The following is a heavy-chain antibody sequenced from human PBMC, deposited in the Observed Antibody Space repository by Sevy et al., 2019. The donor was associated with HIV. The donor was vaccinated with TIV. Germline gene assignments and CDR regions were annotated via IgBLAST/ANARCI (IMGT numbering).Heavy chain of an antibody. Sequence: GRSLRLSCAASGFTFSSYGMHWVRQAPGKGLEWVAVISYDGSNKYYADSVKGRFTISRDNSKNTLYLQMNSLRAEDTAVYYCAKDRGWQVVVVPAAIDYWGQGTLVTVSS. CDR1: GFTFSSYG. CDR3: AKDRGWQVVVVPAAIDY. V-gene: IGHV3-30*18. J-gene: IGHJ4*02. CDR2: ISYDGSNK. D-gene: IGHD2-2*01.